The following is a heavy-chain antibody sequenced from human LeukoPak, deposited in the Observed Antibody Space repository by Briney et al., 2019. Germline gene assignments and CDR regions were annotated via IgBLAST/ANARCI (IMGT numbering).Heavy chain of an antibody. CDR3: ARATMKYYYYYMDV. CDR2: MNPNSGNT. J-gene: IGHJ6*03. D-gene: IGHD5-24*01. V-gene: IGHV1-8*01. Sequence: ASVKVSCKASGYTFPSYDINWVRQATGQGLEWMGWMNPNSGNTGYAQKFQGRVTMTRNTSISTAYMELSSLRFEDTAVYYCARATMKYYYYYMDVWGKGTTVTVSS. CDR1: GYTFPSYD.